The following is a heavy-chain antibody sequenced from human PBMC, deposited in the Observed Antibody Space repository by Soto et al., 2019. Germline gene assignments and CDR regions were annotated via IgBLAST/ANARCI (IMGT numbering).Heavy chain of an antibody. J-gene: IGHJ6*02. CDR1: GYTFTSYG. Sequence: ASVKVSCKASGYTFTSYGISWVRQAPGQGLEWMGWISAYNGNTNYAQKLQGRVTMTTDTSTSTAYMELRSLRSDDTAVYYCARVAVYCSGGSCYSYYYYGMDVWGQGTTVTVSS. D-gene: IGHD2-15*01. V-gene: IGHV1-18*01. CDR2: ISAYNGNT. CDR3: ARVAVYCSGGSCYSYYYYGMDV.